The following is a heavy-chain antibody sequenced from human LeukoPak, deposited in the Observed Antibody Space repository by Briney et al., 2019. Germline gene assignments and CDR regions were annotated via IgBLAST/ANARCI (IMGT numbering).Heavy chain of an antibody. CDR3: ASAGCGGDCNFDY. CDR2: IRYDGSNK. J-gene: IGHJ4*02. D-gene: IGHD2-21*02. V-gene: IGHV3-30*02. Sequence: GGSLRLSCAASGFAFSSYGMHWVRQAPGKGLEWVAFIRYDGSNKYYADSVKGRFTISRDNSKNTLYLQMNSLRAEDTAVYYCASAGCGGDCNFDYWGQGTLVTVSS. CDR1: GFAFSSYG.